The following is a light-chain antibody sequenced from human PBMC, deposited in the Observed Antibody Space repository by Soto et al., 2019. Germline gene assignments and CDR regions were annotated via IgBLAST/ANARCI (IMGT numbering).Light chain of an antibody. CDR3: QQYSSSPHT. Sequence: EIVLTQSPGTLSLSPGXRATLSCRASQSVSSSYLVWYQQKPGQAPRLLIYGASSRATGIPDRFSGSGSGTDFTLTISRLEPEDFAVYYCQQYSSSPHTFGQGTKVDIK. J-gene: IGKJ2*01. CDR2: GAS. V-gene: IGKV3-20*01. CDR1: QSVSSSY.